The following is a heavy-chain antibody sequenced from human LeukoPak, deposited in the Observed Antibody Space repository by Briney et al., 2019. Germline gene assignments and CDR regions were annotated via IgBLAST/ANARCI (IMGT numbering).Heavy chain of an antibody. CDR2: ISPSGTDT. V-gene: IGHV3-23*01. CDR1: GFTFTSYA. CDR3: AKRGAYETMAAFDY. Sequence: GGSLRLSCAASGFTFTSYAMSWVRQAPGKGLEWVSAISPSGTDTYYADSVKGRFTISRDNSRNTLGLQMSSLSAEDSAVYYCAKRGAYETMAAFDYWGQGTLVTVSS. J-gene: IGHJ4*02. D-gene: IGHD4/OR15-4a*01.